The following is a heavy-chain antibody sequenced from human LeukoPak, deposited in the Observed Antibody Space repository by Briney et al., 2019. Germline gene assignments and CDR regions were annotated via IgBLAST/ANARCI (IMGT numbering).Heavy chain of an antibody. D-gene: IGHD2-8*01. V-gene: IGHV1-69*05. J-gene: IGHJ6*03. CDR3: VRDSNPGGYMDV. CDR1: GGTFSSYA. Sequence: SVKVSCKASGGTFSSYAISWVRQAPGQGLEWMGGIIPIFGTANYAQKFQGRVTITTDESTSTAYMELSSLRSEDTAVYYCVRDSNPGGYMDVWGKGTTVTVSS. CDR2: IIPIFGTA.